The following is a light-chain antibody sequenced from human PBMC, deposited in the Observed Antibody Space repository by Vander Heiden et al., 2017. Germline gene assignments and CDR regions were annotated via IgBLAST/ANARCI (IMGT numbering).Light chain of an antibody. Sequence: QSALTQPRSVSGSPGPSVTISCTGTSSDVGGYNSVSWYQQHPGKAPKLMIDDVTKRPSGVPDRFSGSRSGNTASLTISGLQAEDEADYYCCSYAGSYSWVFGGGTKLTVL. J-gene: IGLJ3*02. CDR3: CSYAGSYSWV. V-gene: IGLV2-11*01. CDR2: DVT. CDR1: SSDVGGYNS.